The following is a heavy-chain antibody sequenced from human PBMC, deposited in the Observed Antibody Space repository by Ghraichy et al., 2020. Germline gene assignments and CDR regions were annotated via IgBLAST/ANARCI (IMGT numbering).Heavy chain of an antibody. CDR1: GFTFSTYT. J-gene: IGHJ3*02. V-gene: IGHV3-23*01. CDR2: IWPSGTTT. D-gene: IGHD7-27*01. CDR3: AKALGASAFDI. Sequence: GGSLRLSCTASGFTFSTYTMTWVRQSPGKGLDWVSDIWPSGTTTYYADSLKGRFTASRDNSKITMYLQMSSLRAEDTAMYYCAKALGASAFDIWGQGTMVT.